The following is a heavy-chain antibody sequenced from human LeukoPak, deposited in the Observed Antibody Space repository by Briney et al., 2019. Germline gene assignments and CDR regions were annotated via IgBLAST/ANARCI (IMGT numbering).Heavy chain of an antibody. V-gene: IGHV1-69*13. J-gene: IGHJ6*04. CDR3: ARDLGYGDLTNYYFYYGMDV. D-gene: IGHD4-17*01. Sequence: ASVKVSSKASGGTFSSYAISWVRQAPGQGLEWMGGIIPIFGTANYAQKFQGRVTITADESTSTSYMELSSLRSEDTAVYYCARDLGYGDLTNYYFYYGMDVWGKGTTVTVSS. CDR2: IIPIFGTA. CDR1: GGTFSSYA.